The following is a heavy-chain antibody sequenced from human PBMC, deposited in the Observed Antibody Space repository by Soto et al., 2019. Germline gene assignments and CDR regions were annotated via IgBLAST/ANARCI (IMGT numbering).Heavy chain of an antibody. CDR2: INPNSGGT. CDR1: GYTFTGYY. CDR3: ARELELLWFGELLRIGAFDI. V-gene: IGHV1-2*04. J-gene: IGHJ3*02. D-gene: IGHD3-10*01. Sequence: ASVKVSCKASGYTFTGYYMHWVRQAPGQGLEWMGWINPNSGGTNYAQKFQGWVTMTRDTSISTAYMELSRLRSDDTAVYYCARELELLWFGELLRIGAFDIWGQGTMVTVSS.